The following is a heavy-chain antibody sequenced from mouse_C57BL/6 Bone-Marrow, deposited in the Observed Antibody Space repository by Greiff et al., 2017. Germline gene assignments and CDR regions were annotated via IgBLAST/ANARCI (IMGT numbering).Heavy chain of an antibody. D-gene: IGHD2-4*01. CDR2: ISSGSSTI. J-gene: IGHJ4*01. V-gene: IGHV5-17*01. CDR3: ARGYDYPYAMDY. CDR1: GFTFSDYG. Sequence: EVNLVESGGGLVKPGGSLKLSCAASGFTFSDYGMHWVRQAPEKGLEWVAYISSGSSTIYYADTVKGRFTISRDNAKNTLFLQMTSLRYEDTAMYYCARGYDYPYAMDYWGQGTSVTVSS.